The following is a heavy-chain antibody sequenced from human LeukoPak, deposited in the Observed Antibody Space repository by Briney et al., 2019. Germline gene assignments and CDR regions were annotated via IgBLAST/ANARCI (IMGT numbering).Heavy chain of an antibody. D-gene: IGHD5-18*01. Sequence: GASVKVSCKASGYTFTSYYMHWVRQAPGQGLEWMGIINPSGGSTNYAQKLQGRVTMTTDPSTSTAYMELRSLRSDDTAVYYCARDLGPPRGYSYGPPDYWGQGTLVTVSS. J-gene: IGHJ4*02. CDR1: GYTFTSYY. CDR2: INPSGGST. CDR3: ARDLGPPRGYSYGPPDY. V-gene: IGHV1-46*01.